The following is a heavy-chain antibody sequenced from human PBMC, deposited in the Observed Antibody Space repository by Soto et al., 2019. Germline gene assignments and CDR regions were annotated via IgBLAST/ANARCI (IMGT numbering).Heavy chain of an antibody. J-gene: IGHJ4*02. D-gene: IGHD3-10*01. CDR2: ISASGST. Sequence: QVQLQESGPGLVKPSETLYLTCTVSSGSISNYYWSWIRPPAGKGLEWIGHISASGSTNYNPSLKSRVTMSVDTDNTQSALQLHSLAAADSAVYVCARISDGSGRFHLDFWGPGTLVTVSS. V-gene: IGHV4-4*07. CDR1: SGSISNYY. CDR3: ARISDGSGRFHLDF.